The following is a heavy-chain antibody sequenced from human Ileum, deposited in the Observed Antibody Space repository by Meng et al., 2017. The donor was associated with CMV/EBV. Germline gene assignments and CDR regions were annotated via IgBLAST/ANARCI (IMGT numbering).Heavy chain of an antibody. J-gene: IGHJ4*02. D-gene: IGHD2-21*02. CDR1: GESFSHYY. Sequence: QVHLQQWGAGVLKPSETLTLTCAGYGESFSHYYWTWIRQPPGKGLEWIGEIYRDGTTNYDPSLKSRVSISEDTSKNQFSLKLTSVTAADTAVYYCARSTKADCWEVLTYWGQGTLVTVSS. V-gene: IGHV4-34*01. CDR2: IYRDGTT. CDR3: ARSTKADCWEVLTY.